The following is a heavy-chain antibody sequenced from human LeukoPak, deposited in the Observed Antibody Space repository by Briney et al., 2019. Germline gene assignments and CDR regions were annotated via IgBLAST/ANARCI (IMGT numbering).Heavy chain of an antibody. Sequence: GGSLGLSCAASGFTLRSHSMNWVRQAPGKGLEWVSSISSSSSYSYNADSVRGRFIISRDNANNFLYLQMSSLRAEDTAVYYCARDISQQMYYMDVWGKGTTVTVSS. J-gene: IGHJ6*03. CDR2: ISSSSSYS. CDR1: GFTLRSHS. D-gene: IGHD6-13*01. CDR3: ARDISQQMYYMDV. V-gene: IGHV3-21*04.